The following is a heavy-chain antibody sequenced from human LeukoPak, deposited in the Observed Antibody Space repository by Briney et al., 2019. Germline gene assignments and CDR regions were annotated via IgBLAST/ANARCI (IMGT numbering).Heavy chain of an antibody. D-gene: IGHD4-17*01. J-gene: IGHJ6*02. CDR2: INPSGGST. V-gene: IGHV1-46*01. CDR3: ARDLVTTGGMDV. CDR1: VYTFTSYY. Sequence: ASVKVSCKASVYTFTSYYMHWVRQAPGQGLEWMGIINPSGGSTSYAQKFQGRVTMTRDTSTSTVYMELSSLRSEDTAVYYCARDLVTTGGMDVWGQGTTVTVSS.